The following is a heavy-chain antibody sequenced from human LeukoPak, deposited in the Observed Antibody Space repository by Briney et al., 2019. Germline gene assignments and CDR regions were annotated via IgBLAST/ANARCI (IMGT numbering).Heavy chain of an antibody. CDR3: ASQLYGDYELGANWFDP. CDR1: GCSYTSYW. V-gene: IGHV5-51*01. CDR2: IYPGDSDT. J-gene: IGHJ5*02. Sequence: GESLKISCKGSGCSYTSYWIGWVRQMPGKGLQWMGIIYPGDSDTRYSPSFQGQVTISADKSISTAYLQWSSLKASDTAMYYCASQLYGDYELGANWFDPWGQGTLVTVSS. D-gene: IGHD4-17*01.